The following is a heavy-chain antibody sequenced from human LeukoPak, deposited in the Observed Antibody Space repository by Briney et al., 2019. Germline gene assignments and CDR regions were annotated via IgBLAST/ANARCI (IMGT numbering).Heavy chain of an antibody. J-gene: IGHJ4*02. Sequence: SETLSLTCTVSGYSISSGYYWGWIRQPPGKGLEWIGSIYHSGSTYYNPSLKSRVTISVDTSKNQFSLKLSSVTAADTAVYYCARDQGEGMIVVVSPFDYWGQGTLVTVSS. CDR2: IYHSGST. CDR3: ARDQGEGMIVVVSPFDY. V-gene: IGHV4-38-2*02. CDR1: GYSISSGYY. D-gene: IGHD3-22*01.